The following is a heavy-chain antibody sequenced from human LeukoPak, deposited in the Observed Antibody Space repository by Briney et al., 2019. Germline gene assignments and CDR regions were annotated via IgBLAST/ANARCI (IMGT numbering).Heavy chain of an antibody. V-gene: IGHV3-21*01. J-gene: IGHJ4*02. CDR1: GFTFSSYS. D-gene: IGHD1-26*01. CDR3: AREPTVTRTYSGSYYAFDY. CDR2: ISSSSSYI. Sequence: PGGSLRLSCAASGFTFSSYSMNWVRQAPGKGLEWVSSISSSSSYIYYADSVKGRFTISRDNAKNSLYLQMNSLRAEDTAVYYCAREPTVTRTYSGSYYAFDYWGQGTLVTVSS.